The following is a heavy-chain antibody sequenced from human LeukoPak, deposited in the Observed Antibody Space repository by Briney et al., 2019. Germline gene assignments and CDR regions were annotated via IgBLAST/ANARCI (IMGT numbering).Heavy chain of an antibody. CDR3: ARDSGTMGEVKFDP. CDR2: IYGSGII. Sequence: PSETLSLTCTVSGGSISSYYWSWIRQPAGKALEWIGRIYGSGIITYNPSLKSRVNMSVDTSTNHVFLRLTSVTAADTAVYYCARDSGTMGEVKFDPWGQGLLVNVSS. J-gene: IGHJ5*02. V-gene: IGHV4-4*07. D-gene: IGHD3-10*01. CDR1: GGSISSYY.